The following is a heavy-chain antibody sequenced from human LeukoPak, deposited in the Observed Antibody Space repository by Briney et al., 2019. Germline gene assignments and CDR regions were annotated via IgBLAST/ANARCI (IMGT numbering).Heavy chain of an antibody. J-gene: IGHJ4*02. CDR1: GGSISSSSYY. Sequence: SETLSLTCTVSGGSISSSSYYWGWIRQPPGKGLEWIGSIYYSGSTYYNPSLKSRVTISVDTSKNQFSLKLSSVTAADTAVYYCARDLAYFDYWGQGTLVTVSS. V-gene: IGHV4-39*07. CDR2: IYYSGST. CDR3: ARDLAYFDY.